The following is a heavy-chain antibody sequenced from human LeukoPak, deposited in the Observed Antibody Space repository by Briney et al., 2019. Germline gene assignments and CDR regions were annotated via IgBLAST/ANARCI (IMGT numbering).Heavy chain of an antibody. J-gene: IGHJ4*02. CDR1: GFTFSSYE. Sequence: GGSLRLSCAASGFTFSSYEMNWVRQAPGKGLEWVSHISSSGSTIYYTDSVKGRFTISRDNSKNLLYLQMNSLRAEDTAIYYCARTVARIGYWGRGTLVTVSS. CDR2: ISSSGSTI. CDR3: ARTVARIGY. V-gene: IGHV3-48*03. D-gene: IGHD4-23*01.